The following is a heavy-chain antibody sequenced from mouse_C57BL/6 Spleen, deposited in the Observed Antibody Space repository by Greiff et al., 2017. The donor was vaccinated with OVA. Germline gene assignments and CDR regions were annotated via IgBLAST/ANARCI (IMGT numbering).Heavy chain of an antibody. V-gene: IGHV1-55*01. Sequence: VKLQQPGAELVKPGASVKMSCKASGYTFTSYWITWVKQRPGQGLEWIGDIYPGSGSTTYNEKFKSKATLTVDTSSSTAYMQLSSLTSEDSAVYYCSRKTTVVASDYWGQGTTLTVSS. CDR3: SRKTTVVASDY. CDR2: IYPGSGST. D-gene: IGHD1-1*01. J-gene: IGHJ2*01. CDR1: GYTFTSYW.